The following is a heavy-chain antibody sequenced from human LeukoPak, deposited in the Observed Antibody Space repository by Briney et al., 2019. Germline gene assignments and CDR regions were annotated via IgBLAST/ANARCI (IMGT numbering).Heavy chain of an antibody. CDR1: GGSISSYY. V-gene: IGHV4-59*01. CDR2: IYYSGST. CDR3: ARGVYYFDY. J-gene: IGHJ4*02. Sequence: SETLSLTCTVSGGSISSYYWSWIRQPPGKGLEWIGYIYYSGSTNYNPSLKSRVTISVDTSKNQFSLKLSSVTAADTAVYYCARGVYYFDYWGQGTLVTVSS.